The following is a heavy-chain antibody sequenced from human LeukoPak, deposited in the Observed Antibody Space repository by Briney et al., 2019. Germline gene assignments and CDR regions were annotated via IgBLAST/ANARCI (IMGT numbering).Heavy chain of an antibody. Sequence: PSETLSLTCTVSGGSISSSSWNWIRQAAGKGLEWIGRIYTSGGTNYNPYLKSRVTMSVDTSKNQFSLKLTSVTAADTAVYYCARGHGSGWGNFDYWGQGTLVTVSA. CDR3: ARGHGSGWGNFDY. CDR2: IYTSGGT. V-gene: IGHV4-4*07. J-gene: IGHJ4*02. CDR1: GGSISSSS. D-gene: IGHD6-19*01.